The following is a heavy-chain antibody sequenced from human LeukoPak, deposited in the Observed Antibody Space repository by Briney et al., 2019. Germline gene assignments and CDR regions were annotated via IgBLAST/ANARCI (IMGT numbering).Heavy chain of an antibody. CDR1: GDSISSCY. CDR2: IYYSGST. J-gene: IGHJ2*01. CDR3: ARGGPGSYWYFDL. Sequence: PSETLSLTCTVSGDSISSCYWSWIRQPPGKGLEWIGYIYYSGSTNYNPSLKSRVTISVDTSKNQFSLKLSSVTAADTAVYYCARGGPGSYWYFDLWGRGTLVTVSS. V-gene: IGHV4-59*01. D-gene: IGHD1-26*01.